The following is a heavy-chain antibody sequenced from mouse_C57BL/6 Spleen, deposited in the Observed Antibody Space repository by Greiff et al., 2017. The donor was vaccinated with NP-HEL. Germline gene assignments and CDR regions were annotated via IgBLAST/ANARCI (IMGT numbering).Heavy chain of an antibody. CDR1: GYTFTSYW. CDR2: INPSNGGT. CDR3: ARAPYYYGSSDGYFDY. J-gene: IGHJ2*01. Sequence: QVQLQQPGTELVKPGASVKLSCKASGYTFTSYWMHWVKQRPGQGLEWIGNINPSNGGTNYNEKFKSKATLTVDKSSSTAYMQLSSLTSEDSAVYYCARAPYYYGSSDGYFDYWGQGTTLTVSS. V-gene: IGHV1-53*01. D-gene: IGHD1-1*01.